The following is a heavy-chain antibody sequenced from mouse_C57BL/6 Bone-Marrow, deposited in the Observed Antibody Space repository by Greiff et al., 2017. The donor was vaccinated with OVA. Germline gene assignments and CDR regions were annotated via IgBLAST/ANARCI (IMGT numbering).Heavy chain of an antibody. V-gene: IGHV1-69*01. Sequence: QVHVKQPGAELVMPGASVKLSCKASGYTFTSYWMHWVKQRPGQGLEWIGEIDPSDSYTNYNQKFKGKSTLTVDKSSSTAYMQLSSLTSEDSAVYYCAYDGYSYYFDYWGQGTTLTVSS. CDR2: IDPSDSYT. CDR1: GYTFTSYW. CDR3: AYDGYSYYFDY. J-gene: IGHJ2*01. D-gene: IGHD2-3*01.